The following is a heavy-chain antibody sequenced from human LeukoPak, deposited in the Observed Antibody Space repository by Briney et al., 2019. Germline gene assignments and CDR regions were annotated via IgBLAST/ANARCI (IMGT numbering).Heavy chain of an antibody. J-gene: IGHJ4*02. CDR2: ISGGGGST. Sequence: HTGGSLRLSCAASGFTFSSYAMTWVRQAPGKGLEWVSTISGGGGSTYYADSVKGRFTISRDNSKNTLYLQMNSLRAEDTAVFYCAKDYYDSSGYYSTTTQPDYWGQGTLVTVSS. V-gene: IGHV3-23*01. CDR1: GFTFSSYA. D-gene: IGHD3-22*01. CDR3: AKDYYDSSGYYSTTTQPDY.